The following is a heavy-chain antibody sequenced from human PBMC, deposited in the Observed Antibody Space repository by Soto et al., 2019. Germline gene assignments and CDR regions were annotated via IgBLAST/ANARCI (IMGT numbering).Heavy chain of an antibody. D-gene: IGHD3-3*01. CDR2: IIPSSGVA. Sequence: ASATVSCTAPGYHPTKPYMHRVRLAPGQGIEWMGWIIPSSGVANYAQKFQGRVTMTRDTSTSTAYMELSRLRSDDTASYFCAKKRPDTIPDGFDIWGQGSMDTVTS. CDR1: GYHPTKPY. V-gene: IGHV1-2*02. J-gene: IGHJ3*02. CDR3: AKKRPDTIPDGFDI.